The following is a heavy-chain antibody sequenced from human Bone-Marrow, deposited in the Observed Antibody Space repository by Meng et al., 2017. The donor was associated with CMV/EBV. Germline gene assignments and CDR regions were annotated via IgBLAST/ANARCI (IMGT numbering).Heavy chain of an antibody. V-gene: IGHV1-2*02. D-gene: IGHD2-2*01. CDR3: ARGYCSSTSCSRSEIDY. J-gene: IGHJ4*02. Sequence: ASVKVSCKASGYTFTAHYFHWVRQAPGQGLEWMGWIHPHRGDTNYAQQFQGRVTLTRDTSINTGYMELTRLTSDDTAVYYCARGYCSSTSCSRSEIDYWGQGTLVTVSS. CDR1: GYTFTAHY. CDR2: IHPHRGDT.